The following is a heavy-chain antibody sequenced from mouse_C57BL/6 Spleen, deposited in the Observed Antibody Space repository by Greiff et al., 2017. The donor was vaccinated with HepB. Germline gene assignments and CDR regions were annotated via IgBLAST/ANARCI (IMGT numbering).Heavy chain of an antibody. CDR3: ARYGGYAVVCC. CDR2: IYPSGGST. Sequence: VQLQQSGAELVKPGASVKMSCKASGYTFTSYWMHWAKQRPGPGLEWIGIIYPSGGSTNYNEKFKSKATLTVDKSSSTAYMQLSSLTSEDSAVYYCARYGGYAVVCCWGQGTSVTASS. V-gene: IGHV1-64*01. D-gene: IGHD3-1*01. J-gene: IGHJ4*01. CDR1: GYTFTSYW.